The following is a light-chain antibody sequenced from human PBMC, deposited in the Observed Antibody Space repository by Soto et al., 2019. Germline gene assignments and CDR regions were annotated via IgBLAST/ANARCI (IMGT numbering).Light chain of an antibody. CDR1: SSDIGYYNY. J-gene: IGLJ2*01. Sequence: QSALTQPASVSGSPGQSITISCTGTSSDIGYYNYVSWYQQHPGKAPKIVIYGVSNRPSGVSNRFSGSKSDNTASLTISGLQAEDEADYYCSSYTRSRTRIFGGGTKVTVL. CDR3: SSYTRSRTRI. V-gene: IGLV2-14*03. CDR2: GVS.